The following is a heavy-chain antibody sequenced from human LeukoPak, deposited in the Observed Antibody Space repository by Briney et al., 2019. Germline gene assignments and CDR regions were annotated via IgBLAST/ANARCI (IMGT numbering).Heavy chain of an antibody. Sequence: GGSLRLSCAASGFTFDDYGMSWVRQAPGKGLEWVSGINWNGGSTGYADSVKGRFTISRDNAKNSLYLQMNSLRAEDTALYYCASGLRDYVWGSYRPNDAFDIWGQGTMVTVSS. CDR2: INWNGGST. V-gene: IGHV3-20*04. CDR3: ASGLRDYVWGSYRPNDAFDI. J-gene: IGHJ3*02. D-gene: IGHD3-16*02. CDR1: GFTFDDYG.